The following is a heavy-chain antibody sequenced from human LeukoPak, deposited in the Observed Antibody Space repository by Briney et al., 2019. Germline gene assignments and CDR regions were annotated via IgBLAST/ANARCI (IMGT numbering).Heavy chain of an antibody. CDR2: IKQDGSEK. D-gene: IGHD6-13*01. CDR3: ARSISSSWYGAQNDAFDI. CDR1: GFTFSSYW. J-gene: IGHJ3*02. V-gene: IGHV3-7*01. Sequence: PGGSLRLSCAASGFTFSSYWMSWVRQAPGKGLEWVANIKQDGSEKYYVDSVKGRFTISRDNAKNSLYLQMNSLRAEDTAVYYCARSISSSWYGAQNDAFDIWGQGTMVTVSS.